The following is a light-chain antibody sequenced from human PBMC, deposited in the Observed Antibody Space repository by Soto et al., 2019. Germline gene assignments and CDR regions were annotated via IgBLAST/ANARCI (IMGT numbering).Light chain of an antibody. CDR2: GAS. CDR3: QQYGSSTPWT. Sequence: EVVFTQSPSTLSWSQGEGVSLSCKATQSVSASYLAWYQQRPGQAPKRRIYGASSRATGISDRFTGTRSGTDFTLTISRLEPEDFAVYYCQQYGSSTPWTFGQGTKVDIK. CDR1: QSVSASY. J-gene: IGKJ1*01. V-gene: IGKV3-20*01.